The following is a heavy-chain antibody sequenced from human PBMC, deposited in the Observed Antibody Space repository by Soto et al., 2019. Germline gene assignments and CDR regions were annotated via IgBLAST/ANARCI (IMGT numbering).Heavy chain of an antibody. CDR1: GFTFSDYY. V-gene: IGHV3-11*01. D-gene: IGHD2-2*02. Sequence: QVQLVESGGGLVKPGGSLRLSCAASGFTFSDYYMSRIRQAPGKGLECISYISTSGSTIYYADSVKGRFTISREKAKNSLYLQMNSLRAEDSAVYYCARYTPVSGYYYYYGMDCWGSGTTVTVSS. J-gene: IGHJ6*04. CDR2: ISTSGSTI. CDR3: ARYTPVSGYYYYYGMDC.